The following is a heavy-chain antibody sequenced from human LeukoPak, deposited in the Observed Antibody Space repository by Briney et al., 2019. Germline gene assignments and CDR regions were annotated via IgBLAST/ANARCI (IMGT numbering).Heavy chain of an antibody. Sequence: SETLSLTCTVSGGSFNTGGYYWTWLRQHPGKGLEWIGFIYYTGSAHYNPSLKSRVTISVDTSKNQFSLKLTSVTAADTPVYYSARFLADYKSSYLFEYWGLGTLVSVSS. CDR2: IYYTGSA. V-gene: IGHV4-31*03. CDR1: GGSFNTGGYY. J-gene: IGHJ4*02. CDR3: ARFLADYKSSYLFEY. D-gene: IGHD4-11*01.